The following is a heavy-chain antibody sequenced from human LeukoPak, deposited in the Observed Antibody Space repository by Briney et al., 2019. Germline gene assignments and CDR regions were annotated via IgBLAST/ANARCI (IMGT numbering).Heavy chain of an antibody. Sequence: GGSLRLSCAASGFTFSDYYMSWIRQAPGKGLEWVSYISSSGSTIYYADSVKGRFTISRDNAKNSLCLQMNSLRAEDTAVYYCARAASGDYDFWSGDYYMDVWGKGTTVTVSS. CDR2: ISSSGSTI. CDR3: ARAASGDYDFWSGDYYMDV. D-gene: IGHD3-3*01. CDR1: GFTFSDYY. J-gene: IGHJ6*03. V-gene: IGHV3-11*04.